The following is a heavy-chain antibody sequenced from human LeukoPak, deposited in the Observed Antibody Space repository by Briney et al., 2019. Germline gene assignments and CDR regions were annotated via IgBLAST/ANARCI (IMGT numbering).Heavy chain of an antibody. CDR3: ARGKGSGWTFDY. J-gene: IGHJ4*02. CDR2: INHSGST. Sequence: SETLSLTCAVYGGPFSGYYWTWIRQPPGKGLEWIGEINHSGSTNYNPSLKSRVTISVDTSKNQFSLKLSSVTAADTAVYYCARGKGSGWTFDYWGQGTLVTVSS. CDR1: GGPFSGYY. D-gene: IGHD6-19*01. V-gene: IGHV4-34*01.